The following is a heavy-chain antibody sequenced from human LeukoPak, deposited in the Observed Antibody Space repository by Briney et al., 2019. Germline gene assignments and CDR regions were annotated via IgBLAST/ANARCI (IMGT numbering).Heavy chain of an antibody. Sequence: GASVTVSCKASGYTFTSYGISWLRQAPGQGLEGMGWISAYNGNTNYAKKLQGRVTITTDKSTSTAYMELSSLRSEDRAVYYCARDISGSYYFDYWGQGTLVTVSS. CDR3: ARDISGSYYFDY. V-gene: IGHV1-18*01. J-gene: IGHJ4*02. D-gene: IGHD1-26*01. CDR1: GYTFTSYG. CDR2: ISAYNGNT.